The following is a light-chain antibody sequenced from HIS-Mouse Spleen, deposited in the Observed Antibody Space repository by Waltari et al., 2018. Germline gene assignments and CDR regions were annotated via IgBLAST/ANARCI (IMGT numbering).Light chain of an antibody. Sequence: EIVMTQSPATLSVSPGERATLSCRASQSVSSNLAWYQQKPGQAPRLLIYGASTRATCIPARFSGSGSGTEVTLTISSLQSEDFAVYYCQQYNNWPPLTFGGGTKEEIK. CDR3: QQYNNWPPLT. CDR1: QSVSSN. CDR2: GAS. J-gene: IGKJ4*01. V-gene: IGKV3-15*01.